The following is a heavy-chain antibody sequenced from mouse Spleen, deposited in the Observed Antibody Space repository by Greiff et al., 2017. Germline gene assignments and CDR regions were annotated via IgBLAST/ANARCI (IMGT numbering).Heavy chain of an antibody. V-gene: IGHV1-64*01. D-gene: IGHD1-1*01. CDR1: GYTFTSYW. Sequence: QVQLQQPGAELVKPGASVKLSCKASGYTFTSYWMHWVKQRPGQGLEWIGMIHPNSGSTNYNEKFKSKATLTVDKSSSTAYMQLSSLTSEDSAVYYCARPLYGSSYEDWFAYWGQGTLVTVSA. CDR2: IHPNSGST. J-gene: IGHJ3*01. CDR3: ARPLYGSSYEDWFAY.